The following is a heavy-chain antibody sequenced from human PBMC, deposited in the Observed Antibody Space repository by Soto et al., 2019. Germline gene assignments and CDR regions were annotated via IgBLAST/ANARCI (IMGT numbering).Heavy chain of an antibody. J-gene: IGHJ4*02. V-gene: IGHV4-39*01. Sequence: PSETLSLTCIVSGGSISSNIYHWGCIRHPPGKGLEWIGNIHYSGSTYYDSSLQIRVTISIDMSKNQFSLNLSSLTATYTSVYYCASQHYYDSSGYYVVYWGQGTLVTVS. CDR3: ASQHYYDSSGYYVVY. CDR2: IHYSGST. CDR1: GGSISSNIYH. D-gene: IGHD3-22*01.